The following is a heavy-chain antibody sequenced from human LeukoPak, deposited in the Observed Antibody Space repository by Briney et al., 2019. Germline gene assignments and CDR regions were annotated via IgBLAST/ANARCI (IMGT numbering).Heavy chain of an antibody. Sequence: SGPTLVNPTQTLKLTCTFSGFSLTTSGEGAAWIRQPPGKALEWLALIYWDDDKRYRPSLKSRLTITRDTSEINVALTMSNMDPVDTATYYCAHRRDRYDSNYFDYWGQGTLVTIAS. J-gene: IGHJ4*02. V-gene: IGHV2-5*02. D-gene: IGHD3-22*01. CDR1: GFSLTTSGEG. CDR3: AHRRDRYDSNYFDY. CDR2: IYWDDDK.